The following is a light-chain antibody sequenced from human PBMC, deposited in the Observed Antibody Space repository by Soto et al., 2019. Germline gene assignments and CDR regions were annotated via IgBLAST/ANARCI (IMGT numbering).Light chain of an antibody. Sequence: ENVLTHSLATLSLSPCERATLSSRASQSVSSYLVWYQQKPGQAPRLLIYDASNRATGIPARFSGSGSGTDFTLTISSLQTDDFSTYYCQQYHSYWTFGQGTKVDIK. CDR2: DAS. V-gene: IGKV3-11*01. J-gene: IGKJ1*01. CDR3: QQYHSYWT. CDR1: QSVSSY.